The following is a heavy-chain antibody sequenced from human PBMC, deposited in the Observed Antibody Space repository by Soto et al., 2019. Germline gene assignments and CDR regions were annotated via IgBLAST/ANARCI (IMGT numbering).Heavy chain of an antibody. D-gene: IGHD2-21*01. V-gene: IGHV4-34*01. CDR2: INHSGST. CDR3: ARKDWLLGPSYYGMDV. CDR1: GGSFSGYY. J-gene: IGHJ6*02. Sequence: PSETLSLTCAVYGGSFSGYYWSWIRQPPGKGLEWIGEINHSGSTNYNLSLKSRVTISVDASKNQFSLKLSSVAAADMVVFFCARKDWLLGPSYYGMDVWGQGTTVTVAS.